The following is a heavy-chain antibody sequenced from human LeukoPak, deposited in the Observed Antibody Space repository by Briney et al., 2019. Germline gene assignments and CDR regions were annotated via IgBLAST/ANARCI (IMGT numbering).Heavy chain of an antibody. CDR2: IYHDGST. CDR3: ARDRGGYTYSHDY. V-gene: IGHV4-4*02. Sequence: SETLSLTCAVSGGSIGSNNWWIWVRQSPEKGLEWIGEIYHDGSTNYNPSLKSRVTISMDKSKNQLSLKLNFVTAADTAVYYCARDRGGYTYSHDYWGQGTLVTVSS. D-gene: IGHD5-18*01. CDR1: GGSIGSNNW. J-gene: IGHJ4*02.